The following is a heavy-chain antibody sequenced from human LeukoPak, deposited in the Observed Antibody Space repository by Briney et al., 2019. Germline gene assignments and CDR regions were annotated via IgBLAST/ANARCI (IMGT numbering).Heavy chain of an antibody. CDR1: GFIFSNYG. D-gene: IGHD3-9*01. CDR3: VRAGALVIREYYFDY. CDR2: IWYDGSNR. V-gene: IGHV3-33*01. Sequence: GGSLRLSCAASGFIFSNYGMHWVRQAPGKGLEWVAVIWYDGSNRYYADSVKGRFTISRDNSENTLYLQMNSLRAEDTAVCYCVRAGALVIREYYFDYWGQGTLVTVSS. J-gene: IGHJ4*02.